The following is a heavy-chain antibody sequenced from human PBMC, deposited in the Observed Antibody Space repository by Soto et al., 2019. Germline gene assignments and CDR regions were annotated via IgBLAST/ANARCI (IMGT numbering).Heavy chain of an antibody. J-gene: IGHJ6*02. D-gene: IGHD2-2*01. CDR2: ISSSSSTI. Sequence: EVQLVESGGGLVQPGGSLRLSCAASGFTFSSYSMNWVRQAPGKGLEWVSYISSSSSTIYYADSVKGRFTISRDNAKNPLYLEIKSLRDEDTALYYFARAKPNCSSTNCYLAPFYYYGMDVWGQGTTVTVSS. CDR3: ARAKPNCSSTNCYLAPFYYYGMDV. V-gene: IGHV3-48*02. CDR1: GFTFSSYS.